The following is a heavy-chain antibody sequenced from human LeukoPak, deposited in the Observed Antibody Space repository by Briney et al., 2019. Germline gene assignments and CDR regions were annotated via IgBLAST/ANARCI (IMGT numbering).Heavy chain of an antibody. D-gene: IGHD2-2*01. Sequence: GASVKVSCKASGYTFTIYDINWVRQAPGQGLEWMGWINPNSGGTNYAQKFQGRVTMTRDTSISTAYTELSRLRSDDTAVYYCARDSYQLLLSSWGQGTLVTVSS. CDR1: GYTFTIYD. CDR2: INPNSGGT. V-gene: IGHV1-2*02. CDR3: ARDSYQLLLSS. J-gene: IGHJ4*02.